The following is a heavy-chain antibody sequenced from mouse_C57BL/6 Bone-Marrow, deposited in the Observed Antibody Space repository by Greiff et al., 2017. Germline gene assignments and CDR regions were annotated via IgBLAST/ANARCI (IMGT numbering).Heavy chain of an antibody. CDR2: LSGGGGNT. J-gene: IGHJ2*01. CDR1: GFTFSSYT. Sequence: EVKLMESGGGLVKPGGSLKLSCAASGFTFSSYTMSWVRQTPEKRLEWVATLSGGGGNTYYPDSVKGRFTISRDNAKNTLYLQMSSLMSEDTALYYCARHSTYYSNYNYWGQGTTLTVSS. D-gene: IGHD2-5*01. V-gene: IGHV5-9*01. CDR3: ARHSTYYSNYNY.